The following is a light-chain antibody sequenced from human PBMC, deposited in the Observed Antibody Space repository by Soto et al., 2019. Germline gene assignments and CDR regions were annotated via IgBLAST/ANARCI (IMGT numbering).Light chain of an antibody. CDR3: QQYDNFPYN. J-gene: IGKJ2*01. Sequence: DIQMTQSPSSLSASVGDRVTITCQASQDISNYLNWYQQKPGKAPNLLIYGASNLETGVPSRFSGSGSGTDFTFTISSLQPEDIATYYCQQYDNFPYNFGQGTKLEIK. CDR2: GAS. CDR1: QDISNY. V-gene: IGKV1-33*01.